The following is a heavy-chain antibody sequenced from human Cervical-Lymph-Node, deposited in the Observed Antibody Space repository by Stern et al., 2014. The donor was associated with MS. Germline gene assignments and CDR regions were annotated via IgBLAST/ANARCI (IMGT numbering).Heavy chain of an antibody. V-gene: IGHV1-2*02. CDR2: IYPNSGGT. J-gene: IGHJ6*02. CDR1: GYSFTAYY. Sequence: VQLVQSGAEVKKPGASVKVSCKASGYSFTAYYMHWVRQAPGQGLEWMEWIYPNSGGTKSAQNFQGRVTMTRDTSISTFYMELSGLTSDDTAVFYCARERHSMDVWGQGTTVTVSS. CDR3: ARERHSMDV.